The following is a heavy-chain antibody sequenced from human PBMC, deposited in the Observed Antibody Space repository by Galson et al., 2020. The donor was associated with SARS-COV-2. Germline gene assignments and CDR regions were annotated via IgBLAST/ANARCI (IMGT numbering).Heavy chain of an antibody. CDR3: ATGGGREQWRAQ. V-gene: IGHV3-11*01. CDR1: GFTLSNYY. Sequence: TGGSLRLSCAASGFTLSNYYMSWVRQAPGKGLEWLSYIRTRASAIYFADSVSYADSVKGRFTISRDDAKNSLYLQMDSLRADDTAVYYCATGGGREQWRAQWGRGTLVTGSS. D-gene: IGHD6-19*01. CDR2: IRTRASAI. J-gene: IGHJ4*02.